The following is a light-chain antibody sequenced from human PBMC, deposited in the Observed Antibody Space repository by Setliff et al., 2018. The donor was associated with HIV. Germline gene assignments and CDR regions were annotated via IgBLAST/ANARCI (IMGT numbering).Light chain of an antibody. CDR2: AAS. Sequence: AIRMTQSPSSFSASTGDRVTITCRASQGISSSLAWYQQKPGKAPKLLIFAASTLQSGVPSRFSGSGSGTDFTFTISCLQSEDFATYYCQQYDSYPLTFGGGTKVDIK. CDR3: QQYDSYPLT. J-gene: IGKJ4*01. V-gene: IGKV1-8*01. CDR1: QGISSS.